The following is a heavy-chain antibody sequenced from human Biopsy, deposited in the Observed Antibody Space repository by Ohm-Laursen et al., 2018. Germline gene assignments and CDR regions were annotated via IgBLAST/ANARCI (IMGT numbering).Heavy chain of an antibody. Sequence: SLRLSCAASGFIFSTYTMNWVRQAPGEGLGWGPSSSRRSCDIDYADYVTVRFTISRDYATNSLFLHMNSLRAEDTAVYYCARESALKWYQSLSYFNGMDVWGQGTTVTVSS. CDR1: GFIFSTYT. V-gene: IGHV3-21*01. CDR3: ARESALKWYQSLSYFNGMDV. D-gene: IGHD2-2*01. J-gene: IGHJ6*02. CDR2: SSRRSCDI.